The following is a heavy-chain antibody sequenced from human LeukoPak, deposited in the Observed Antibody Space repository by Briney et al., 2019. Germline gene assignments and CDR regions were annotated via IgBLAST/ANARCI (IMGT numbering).Heavy chain of an antibody. D-gene: IGHD4-23*01. CDR2: INHSGST. V-gene: IGHV4-34*01. J-gene: IGHJ4*02. CDR1: GGSFSGYY. Sequence: SETLSLTCAVYGGSFSGYYWSWIRQPPGKGLEWIGEINHSGSTNYNPSLKSRVTISVDTSKNQFSLKLSSVTAADTAVYYCARRLYGGNSKTCDYWGQGTLVTVSS. CDR3: ARRLYGGNSKTCDY.